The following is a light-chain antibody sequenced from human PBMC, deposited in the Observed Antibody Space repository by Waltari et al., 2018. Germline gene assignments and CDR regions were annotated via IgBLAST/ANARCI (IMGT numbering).Light chain of an antibody. V-gene: IGLV2-14*03. Sequence: QSALTQPDSVSGSPGQSITISCTGTSSDVGGYEFVSWYQHPPGEAPKLIIFDVSNRHAVLSLRFAGSKSGKSASLTLSGLQAEDEAYYYGSSYTRSTTGIFGGGTRLTVL. CDR1: SSDVGGYEF. CDR3: SSYTRSTTGI. CDR2: DVS. J-gene: IGLJ2*01.